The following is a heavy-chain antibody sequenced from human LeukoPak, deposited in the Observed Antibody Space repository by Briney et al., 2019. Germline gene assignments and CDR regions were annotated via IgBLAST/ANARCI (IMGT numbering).Heavy chain of an antibody. D-gene: IGHD3-3*01. Sequence: ASVKVSCKASGYTFTSYDINWVRQATGQGLEWMGWMNPNSGNTGYAHKFQGRVTMTRNTSISTAYMELSSLRSEDTAVYYCARSQRFLEWLHYYYYMDVWGKGTTVTVSS. J-gene: IGHJ6*03. CDR1: GYTFTSYD. V-gene: IGHV1-8*01. CDR2: MNPNSGNT. CDR3: ARSQRFLEWLHYYYYMDV.